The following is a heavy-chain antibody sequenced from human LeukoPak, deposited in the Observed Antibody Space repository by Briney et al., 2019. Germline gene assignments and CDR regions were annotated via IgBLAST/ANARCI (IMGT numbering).Heavy chain of an antibody. CDR2: IYYSGST. V-gene: IGHV4-39*07. CDR3: ASGGYYDSSGYYCLDY. Sequence: SETLSLTCTVSGGSISSSSYYWGWIRQPPGTGLEWIGSIYYSGSTYYNPSLKSRVTISVDTSKNQFSLKLSSVTAADTAVYYCASGGYYDSSGYYCLDYWGQGTLVTVSS. J-gene: IGHJ4*02. CDR1: GGSISSSSYY. D-gene: IGHD3-22*01.